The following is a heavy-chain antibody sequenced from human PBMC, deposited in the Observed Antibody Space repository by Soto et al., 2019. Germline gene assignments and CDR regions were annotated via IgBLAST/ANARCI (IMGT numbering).Heavy chain of an antibody. Sequence: QVQLVQSGAEVKKPGSSVKVSCKASGGTFSSYTISWVRQAPGQGLEWMGRIIPILGIANYAQKFQGRVTITADKSTSTAYMELSSLRSEDTAVYYCASAPAQYSGSYYRGKFDYWGQGTLVTVSS. CDR3: ASAPAQYSGSYYRGKFDY. D-gene: IGHD1-26*01. CDR2: IIPILGIA. CDR1: GGTFSSYT. V-gene: IGHV1-69*02. J-gene: IGHJ4*02.